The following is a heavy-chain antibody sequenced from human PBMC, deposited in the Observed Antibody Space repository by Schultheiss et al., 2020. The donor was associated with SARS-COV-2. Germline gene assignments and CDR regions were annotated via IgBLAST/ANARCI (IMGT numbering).Heavy chain of an antibody. Sequence: ASVKVSCKASGYTFTGYYIHWVRQATGQGLEWMGWMNPDSGNTGYAQKFQGRVTMTRDTSTSTAYMELSSQRSEDTAVYYCARERIYCTGGVCYTDYYYGMDVWGQGTTVTVSS. CDR3: ARERIYCTGGVCYTDYYYGMDV. V-gene: IGHV1-8*02. CDR2: MNPDSGNT. D-gene: IGHD2-8*02. J-gene: IGHJ6*02. CDR1: GYTFTGYY.